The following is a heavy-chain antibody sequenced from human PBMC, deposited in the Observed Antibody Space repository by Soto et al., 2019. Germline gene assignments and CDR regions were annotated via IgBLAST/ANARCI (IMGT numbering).Heavy chain of an antibody. J-gene: IGHJ3*02. CDR2: MYPDDSDI. D-gene: IGHD3-22*01. Sequence: GESLKISCQASRYSFSFYWIGWVRQMPGKGLEWMAIMYPDDSDIRYSPSFEAHVTISADKSTSTAFLQWSSLKASDTAMYYCPTAYVYDFENSNYYRDALDIWGQGTLVTVSS. CDR3: PTAYVYDFENSNYYRDALDI. CDR1: RYSFSFYW. V-gene: IGHV5-51*01.